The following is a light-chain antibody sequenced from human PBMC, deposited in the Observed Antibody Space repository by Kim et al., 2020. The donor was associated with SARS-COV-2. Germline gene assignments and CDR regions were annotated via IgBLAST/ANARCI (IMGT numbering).Light chain of an antibody. CDR2: DAS. V-gene: IGKV3-11*01. Sequence: LPPGKRATLACRASQSVSSYLAWYQRKPGQAPRLLIYDASNRATGIPARFSGSGSGTDFTLTISSLEPEDFAVYYCQQRSNWPITFGQGTRLEIK. CDR1: QSVSSY. CDR3: QQRSNWPIT. J-gene: IGKJ5*01.